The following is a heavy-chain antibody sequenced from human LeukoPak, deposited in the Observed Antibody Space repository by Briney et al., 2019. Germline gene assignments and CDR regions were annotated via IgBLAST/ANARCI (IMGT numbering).Heavy chain of an antibody. D-gene: IGHD4-17*01. J-gene: IGHJ3*02. Sequence: ASVKVSCKVSGYTLTELSMHGVRQAPGKGLEWMGSFDPEDDETIYAQKFQGRVTMTEDTSTHTAYMELSSLRSEDTAVYYCTTDIFDYGDYFHAFDIWGQGTMVTVSS. CDR2: FDPEDDET. V-gene: IGHV1-24*01. CDR1: GYTLTELS. CDR3: TTDIFDYGDYFHAFDI.